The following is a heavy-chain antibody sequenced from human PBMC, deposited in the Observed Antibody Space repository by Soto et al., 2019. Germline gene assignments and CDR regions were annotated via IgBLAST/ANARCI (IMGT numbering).Heavy chain of an antibody. CDR3: ANSYPDY. CDR2: ISYDGSNK. J-gene: IGHJ4*02. V-gene: IGHV3-30*18. CDR1: GFTFSSYG. Sequence: QVQLVESGGGVVQPGRSLRLSCAASGFTFSSYGMHWVRQAPGKGLEWVAVISYDGSNKYYADSVKGRFTISRDNSKNTLYLQMNSLRAEDTAVYYGANSYPDYWGQVNLVTVSS.